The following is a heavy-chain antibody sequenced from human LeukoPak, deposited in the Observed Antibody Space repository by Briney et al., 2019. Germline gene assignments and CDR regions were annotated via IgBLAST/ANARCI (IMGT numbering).Heavy chain of an antibody. J-gene: IGHJ6*02. V-gene: IGHV4-34*01. D-gene: IGHD5-18*01. CDR2: INHSGST. CDR1: GGSFSGYY. CDR3: AVQLRGSYYYYGMDV. Sequence: KSSETLSLTCAVYGGSFSGYYWSWIRQPPGKGLEWIGEINHSGSTNYNPSLKSRVTISVDTSKNQFSLKLSSVTAADTAVYYCAVQLRGSYYYYGMDVWGQGTTVTVSS.